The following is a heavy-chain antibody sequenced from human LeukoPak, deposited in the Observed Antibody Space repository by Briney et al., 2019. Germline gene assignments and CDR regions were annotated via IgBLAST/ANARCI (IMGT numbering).Heavy chain of an antibody. CDR3: ARGSSPYNWYFDL. J-gene: IGHJ2*01. Sequence: ASVKVSCKASGYRLRSHGISWARQAPGQGLEWMGWIGADSGDTHGDTHYAEKLQGRVTMTTDTSTDTAYMDLRSLTSDDTAVYYCARGSSPYNWYFDLWGRGTLVTVSS. CDR2: IGADSGDTHGDT. V-gene: IGHV1-18*01. D-gene: IGHD4-11*01. CDR1: GYRLRSHG.